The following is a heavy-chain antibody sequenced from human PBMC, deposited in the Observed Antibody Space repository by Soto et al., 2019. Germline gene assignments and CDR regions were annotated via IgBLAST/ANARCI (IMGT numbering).Heavy chain of an antibody. V-gene: IGHV4-59*01. D-gene: IGHD1-1*01. CDR3: ARLQLVQKVIDY. J-gene: IGHJ4*02. CDR2: IFYSGGT. Sequence: SETLSLTCTVSGDSISTYYWSWIRQPPGKGLQWIGYIFYSGGTAYNPSLKSRVTISLDMSKRQISLKLSSVTTADTATYFCARLQLVQKVIDYWGQGTLVTVSS. CDR1: GDSISTYY.